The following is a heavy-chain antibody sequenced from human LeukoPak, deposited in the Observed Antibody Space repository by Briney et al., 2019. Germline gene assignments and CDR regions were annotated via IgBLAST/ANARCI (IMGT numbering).Heavy chain of an antibody. V-gene: IGHV4-61*02. J-gene: IGHJ6*03. CDR3: ARADYSSTWSHDYYYMDV. Sequence: SQTLSLTCTVSGGSISSGSYYWSWFRQPAEKGLEWIGRIYTSGSTYYNPSLKSRVTISADTSKNQFSLNVSSVTAADTAVYYCARADYSSTWSHDYYYMDVWGKGTTVTVSS. CDR1: GGSISSGSYY. D-gene: IGHD6-13*01. CDR2: IYTSGST.